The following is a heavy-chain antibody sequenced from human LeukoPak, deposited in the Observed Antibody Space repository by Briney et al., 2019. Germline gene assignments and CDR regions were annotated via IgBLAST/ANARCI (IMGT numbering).Heavy chain of an antibody. V-gene: IGHV1-46*01. D-gene: IGHD4-23*01. CDR2: INPSGGST. CDR3: ARQMTTVVYYFDY. CDR1: GGTFSSYA. Sequence: GASVKVSCKASGGTFSSYAISWVRQAPGQGLEWMGIINPSGGSTSYAQKFQGRVTMTRDTSTSTVYMELSSLRSEDTAVYYCARQMTTVVYYFDYWGQGTLVTVSS. J-gene: IGHJ4*02.